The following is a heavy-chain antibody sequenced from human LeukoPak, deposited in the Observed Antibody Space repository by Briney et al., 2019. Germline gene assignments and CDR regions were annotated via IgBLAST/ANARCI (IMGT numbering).Heavy chain of an antibody. CDR2: IYYSGST. J-gene: IGHJ6*02. V-gene: IGHV4-59*08. CDR1: GGSISSYY. Sequence: SETLSLTCTVSGGSISSYYWSWIRQPPGKGLEWIGYIYYSGSTNYNPSLKSRVTISVDTSKNQFSLKLSSVTAADTAVYYCARWGRSATVVTPLDYYGVDVWGQGTTVTVSS. D-gene: IGHD4-23*01. CDR3: ARWGRSATVVTPLDYYGVDV.